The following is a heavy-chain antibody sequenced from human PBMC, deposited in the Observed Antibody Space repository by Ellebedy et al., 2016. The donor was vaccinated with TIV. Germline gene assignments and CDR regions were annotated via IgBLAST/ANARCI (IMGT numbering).Heavy chain of an antibody. Sequence: GGSLRLSXAASGFTFSSYAMNWVRQAPGKGLEWVSTISGIGDSTYYADSVEGRFTISRDNSKNTLYLQMNSLRAEDTAIYYCAKDSLSTNRVRGVSLYYFDYWGQGTLVTVSS. J-gene: IGHJ4*02. CDR3: AKDSLSTNRVRGVSLYYFDY. D-gene: IGHD3-10*01. CDR2: ISGIGDST. CDR1: GFTFSSYA. V-gene: IGHV3-23*01.